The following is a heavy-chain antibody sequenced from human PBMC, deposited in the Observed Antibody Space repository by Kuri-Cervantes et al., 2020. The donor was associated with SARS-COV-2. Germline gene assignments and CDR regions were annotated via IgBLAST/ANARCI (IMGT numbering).Heavy chain of an antibody. Sequence: GESLKISCAASGFTFSNYWMHRVRQGPGKGLEWVSSISSSSSQRYYVDSVKGRFTISRDNAKNSLYLQMNSLRAEDTAVYYCASLLSGGGAHLYFFYMDAWGKGTSVTVSS. CDR3: ASLLSGGGAHLYFFYMDA. D-gene: IGHD3-16*01. CDR2: ISSSSSQR. CDR1: GFTFSNYW. V-gene: IGHV3-21*01. J-gene: IGHJ6*03.